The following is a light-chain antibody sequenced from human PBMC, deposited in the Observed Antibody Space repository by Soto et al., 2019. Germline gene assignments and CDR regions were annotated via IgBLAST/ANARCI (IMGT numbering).Light chain of an antibody. Sequence: EIVLTQSPGTLSLSPGERATLSFRASQSVTSTYFAWYQQKPGQAPRLLIFGASSRATGIPDRFSGSGSGTDFTLTISRLEPEDVAVYYCQHYGTSPFTFGPGTKV. V-gene: IGKV3-20*01. CDR2: GAS. CDR3: QHYGTSPFT. J-gene: IGKJ3*01. CDR1: QSVTSTY.